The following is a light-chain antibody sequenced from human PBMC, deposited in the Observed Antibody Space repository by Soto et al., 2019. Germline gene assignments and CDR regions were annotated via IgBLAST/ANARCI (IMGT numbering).Light chain of an antibody. Sequence: QSVLTQPASVSGSPGQSITISCTGTSSDVRSYNLGSWYQQHPGKAPKLMFYEVSKRPSGVSNRFSGSKSGNTASLTISGLQPENVADDYCCSYSGSSTLDVFGTGTKVTVL. V-gene: IGLV2-23*02. CDR1: SSDVRSYNL. CDR3: CSYSGSSTLDV. J-gene: IGLJ1*01. CDR2: EVS.